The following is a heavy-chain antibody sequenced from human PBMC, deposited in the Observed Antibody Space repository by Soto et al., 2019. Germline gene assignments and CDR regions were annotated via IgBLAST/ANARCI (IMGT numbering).Heavy chain of an antibody. CDR1: GYTFTGYY. Sequence: ASVNVSCKASGYTFTGYYMHWVRQAPGQGLEWMGWINPNSGGTNYAQKFQGRVTMTRDTSISTAYMELSRLRSDDTAVYYCARDIVVVPAAIQDYYYYYGMDVWGQGTTVTVSS. D-gene: IGHD2-2*02. CDR3: ARDIVVVPAAIQDYYYYYGMDV. V-gene: IGHV1-2*02. J-gene: IGHJ6*02. CDR2: INPNSGGT.